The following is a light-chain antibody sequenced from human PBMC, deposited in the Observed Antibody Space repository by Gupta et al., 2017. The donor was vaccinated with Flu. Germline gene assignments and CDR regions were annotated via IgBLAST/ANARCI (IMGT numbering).Light chain of an antibody. CDR1: SSDIGGYNY. J-gene: IGLJ2*01. CDR3: NAYTTSNILGV. Sequence: IACTGTSSDIGGYNYVSWYQQHPGTAPKLMIYDVSNRPSGVSNRFSDSKSAHTASLTISGLQAEDEADYYCNAYTTSNILGVFGGGTKLTVL. CDR2: DVS. V-gene: IGLV2-14*04.